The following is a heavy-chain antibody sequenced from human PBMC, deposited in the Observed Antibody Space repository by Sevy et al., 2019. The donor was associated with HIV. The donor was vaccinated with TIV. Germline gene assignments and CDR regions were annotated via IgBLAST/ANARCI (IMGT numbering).Heavy chain of an antibody. V-gene: IGHV3-7*03. D-gene: IGHD3-10*01. CDR2: IKDDGSEK. CDR3: AKLPSTVMFREKGY. CDR1: GFIVNNYW. Sequence: GGSLRLSCVASGFIVNNYWMTWVRQAPGKGLEWVANIKDDGSEKYYVGSVKGRFTISRDNSKNTVSLQMSSLRAEDTAIYYCAKLPSTVMFREKGYWGQGTRVTVSS. J-gene: IGHJ4*02.